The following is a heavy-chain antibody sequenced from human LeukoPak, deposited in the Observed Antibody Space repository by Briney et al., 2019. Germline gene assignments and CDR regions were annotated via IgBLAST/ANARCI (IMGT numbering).Heavy chain of an antibody. D-gene: IGHD6-13*01. CDR2: IYYSGST. Sequence: SETLSLTCTVSGGSISSSSYYWGWIRQPPGNGLEWIGSIYYSGSTYYNPSLKSRVTISVDTSKNQFSLKLSSVTAADTAVYYCARHRSTGIAVYFDYWGQGTLVTVSS. CDR1: GGSISSSSYY. V-gene: IGHV4-39*01. J-gene: IGHJ4*02. CDR3: ARHRSTGIAVYFDY.